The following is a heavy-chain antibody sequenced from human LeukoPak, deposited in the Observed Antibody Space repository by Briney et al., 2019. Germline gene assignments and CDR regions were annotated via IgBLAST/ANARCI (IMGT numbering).Heavy chain of an antibody. J-gene: IGHJ2*01. CDR1: GGSISSSSYY. CDR2: IYTSGST. CDR3: ARAGSDWYFDL. V-gene: IGHV4-61*02. D-gene: IGHD3-10*01. Sequence: SETLSLTCTVSGGSISSSSYYWSWIRQPAGKGLERIGRIYTSGSTNYNPSLKSRVTISVDTSKNQFALTLTSLTARDTPVYYCARAGSDWYFDLWGRGTLVTVSS.